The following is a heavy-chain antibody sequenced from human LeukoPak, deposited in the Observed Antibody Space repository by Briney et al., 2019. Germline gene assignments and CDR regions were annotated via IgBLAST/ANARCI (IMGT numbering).Heavy chain of an antibody. J-gene: IGHJ4*02. CDR2: IYYSGST. CDR3: AREWRVGATTDY. D-gene: IGHD1-26*01. CDR1: GGSVSSGSYY. Sequence: SETLSLTCTVSGGSVSSGSYYWSWIRQPPGKGLEWIGYIYYSGSTNYNPSLKSRVTISVDASKNQFSLKLSSVTAADTAVYYCAREWRVGATTDYWGQGTLVTVSS. V-gene: IGHV4-61*01.